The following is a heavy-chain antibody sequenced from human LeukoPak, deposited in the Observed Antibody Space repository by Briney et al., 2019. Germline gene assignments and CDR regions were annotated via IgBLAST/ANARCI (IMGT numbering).Heavy chain of an antibody. CDR2: IYTSGST. V-gene: IGHV4-61*02. J-gene: IGHJ4*02. CDR3: ARGRGYYDSSGYYYYY. D-gene: IGHD3-22*01. Sequence: PSETLSLTCTVSGGSISSGSYYWSWIRQPAGKGLEWIGRIYTSGSTHYNPSLKSRVTISVDTSKNQFSLKLSSVTAADTAVYYCARGRGYYDSSGYYYYYWGQGTLVTVSS. CDR1: GGSISSGSYY.